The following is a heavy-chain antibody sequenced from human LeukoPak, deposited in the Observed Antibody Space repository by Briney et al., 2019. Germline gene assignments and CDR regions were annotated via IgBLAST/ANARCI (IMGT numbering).Heavy chain of an antibody. CDR2: INHSGST. Sequence: PSETLSLTCAVYGGSFSGYYWSWIRQPPGKGLEWIGEINHSGSTNYNPSLKSRVTISVDTSKNQFSLKLSSVTAADTAVYYCARGAYDCSGGSCYSEYRGQGTLVTVSS. D-gene: IGHD2-15*01. J-gene: IGHJ4*02. CDR3: ARGAYDCSGGSCYSEY. V-gene: IGHV4-34*01. CDR1: GGSFSGYY.